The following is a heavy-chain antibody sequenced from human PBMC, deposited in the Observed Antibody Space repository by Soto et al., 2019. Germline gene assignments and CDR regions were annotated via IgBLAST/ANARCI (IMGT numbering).Heavy chain of an antibody. J-gene: IGHJ6*02. D-gene: IGHD2-15*01. CDR1: GYSFTTYG. V-gene: IGHV1-18*01. CDR3: ARAGSRPYYYYGMDV. CDR2: ISTYNGDT. Sequence: QVQLVQSGAEVKKPGASVKVSCKASGYSFTTYGIAWVRQAPGQGLEWMGWISTYNGDTDYAQNLQGRVIMTTDTSTATAYLKLMSLRSDDTDVYYCARAGSRPYYYYGMDVWGQGTTVSVSS.